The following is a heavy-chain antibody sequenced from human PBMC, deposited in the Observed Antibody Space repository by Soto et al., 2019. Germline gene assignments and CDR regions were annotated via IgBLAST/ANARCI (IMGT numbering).Heavy chain of an antibody. CDR3: ATSGCSGGSCYSVLVLDV. Sequence: ASVKVSCKVSGYTLTELSMHWVRQAPGKGLEWMGGFDPEDGETIYAQKFKGRVTMTEDTSTDTAYMELSSLRSEDTAVYYCATSGCSGGSCYSVLVLDVWGKGTTVTVSS. CDR2: FDPEDGET. J-gene: IGHJ6*04. V-gene: IGHV1-24*01. CDR1: GYTLTELS. D-gene: IGHD2-15*01.